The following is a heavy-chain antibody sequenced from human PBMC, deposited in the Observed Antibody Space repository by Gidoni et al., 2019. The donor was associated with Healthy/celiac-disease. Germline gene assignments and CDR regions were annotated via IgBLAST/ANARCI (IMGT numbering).Heavy chain of an antibody. CDR2: IYYSGST. V-gene: IGHV4-39*01. CDR1: GGSISSSSYY. Sequence: LSGGSISSSSYYWGWIRQPPGKGLEWIGSIYYSGSTYYNPSLKSRVTISVDTSKNQFSLKLSSVTAADTAVYYCARKGTAHGAFDIWGQGTMVTVSS. CDR3: ARKGTAHGAFDI. D-gene: IGHD1-1*01. J-gene: IGHJ3*02.